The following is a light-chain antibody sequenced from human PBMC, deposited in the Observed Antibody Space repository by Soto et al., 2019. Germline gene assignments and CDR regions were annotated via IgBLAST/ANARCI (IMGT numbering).Light chain of an antibody. J-gene: IGKJ1*01. Sequence: EIVMTQSPATLSVSPGERAALSCRASQSINNNLAWYQQKPGQAPRLPIYGASTRATGIPARFSGSGSGTEFTLTISSLQSEDFAVYYCQQFNNWPRTFGQGTKV. CDR2: GAS. V-gene: IGKV3-15*01. CDR1: QSINNN. CDR3: QQFNNWPRT.